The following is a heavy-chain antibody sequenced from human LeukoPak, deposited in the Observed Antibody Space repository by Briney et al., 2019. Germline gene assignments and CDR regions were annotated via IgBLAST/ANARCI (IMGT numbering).Heavy chain of an antibody. D-gene: IGHD6-19*01. Sequence: ASVKVSCKASGYTFTGYYMHWVRQAPGQGLEWMGWISAYNGNTNYAQKFQGRVTMTTDTSTSTAYMELGSLRFDDTAVYYCARDRSSLAVSDSRTSDYWGQGTLVTVSS. CDR3: ARDRSSLAVSDSRTSDY. CDR2: ISAYNGNT. J-gene: IGHJ4*02. CDR1: GYTFTGYY. V-gene: IGHV1-18*04.